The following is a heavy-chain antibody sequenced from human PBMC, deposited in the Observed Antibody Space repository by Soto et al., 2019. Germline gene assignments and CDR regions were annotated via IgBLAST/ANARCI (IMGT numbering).Heavy chain of an antibody. J-gene: IGHJ5*01. V-gene: IGHV1-18*01. CDR1: GYSFHNSG. CDR3: SKNGTTWFAS. Sequence: QVQLVQSGPELKKPGASVKVSCKTSGYSFHNSGISWVRQAPGQGLEWMGWISVLNGYAHYGQKFQGRVIMTAATFTSTAYLELRGLTSDDTAMYYCSKNGTTWFASWGQGTPVTVSS. CDR2: ISVLNGYA. D-gene: IGHD2-2*01.